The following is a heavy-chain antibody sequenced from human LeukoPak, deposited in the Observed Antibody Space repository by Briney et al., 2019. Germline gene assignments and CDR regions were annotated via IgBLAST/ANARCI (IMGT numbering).Heavy chain of an antibody. CDR3: ARVYRSGTFYLY. J-gene: IGHJ4*03. V-gene: IGHV1-2*02. Sequence: ASVKDSCVASGYTSTGYYLCWVRPAPGQGLEWMGWINPNSGGTSYSQKFQGRFTVTRDTSISTANMELGRLRSDDTAVYYCARVYRSGTFYLYWGQEAPRTLSS. CDR2: INPNSGGT. CDR1: GYTSTGYY. D-gene: IGHD3-10*01.